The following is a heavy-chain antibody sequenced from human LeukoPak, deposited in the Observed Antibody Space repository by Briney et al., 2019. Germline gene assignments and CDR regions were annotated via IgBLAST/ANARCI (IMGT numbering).Heavy chain of an antibody. CDR3: ARGYMTTYLDS. D-gene: IGHD4-11*01. CDR1: GGSISSSSYY. Sequence: SETLSFTCTVSGGSISSSSYYWGWIRQPPGKGLEWIGSIYYSGSTYYNPSLKSRVTISVDTSKNQFSLKLTSVTAADTAVYYCARGYMTTYLDSWGQGTLVTVSS. V-gene: IGHV4-39*01. CDR2: IYYSGST. J-gene: IGHJ4*02.